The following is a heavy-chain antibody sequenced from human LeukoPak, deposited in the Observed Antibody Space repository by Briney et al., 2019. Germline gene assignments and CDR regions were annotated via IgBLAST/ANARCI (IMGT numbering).Heavy chain of an antibody. V-gene: IGHV3-21*01. J-gene: IGHJ4*02. CDR1: GFTFSSYS. D-gene: IGHD2-15*01. Sequence: PGGSLRLSCAASGFTFSSYSMNWVRQAPGKGLEWVSSISSSSSYIYYADSVKGRFTISRDNAKNSLYLQMNSLRAEDTAVYYCAGSSELLPDFDYWGQGTLVTVSS. CDR2: ISSSSSYI. CDR3: AGSSELLPDFDY.